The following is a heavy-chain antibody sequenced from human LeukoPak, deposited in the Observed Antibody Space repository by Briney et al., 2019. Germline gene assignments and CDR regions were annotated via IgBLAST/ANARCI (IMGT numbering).Heavy chain of an antibody. V-gene: IGHV4-34*01. J-gene: IGHJ4*02. CDR3: ARRWYSGSYFDY. CDR2: INHSGST. CDR1: GGSFSGYY. Sequence: SETLSLTCAVHGGSFSGYYWSWIRQPPGKGLEWIGEINHSGSTNYNPSLKSRVTISVDTSKNQFSLKLSSVTAADTAVYYCARRWYSGSYFDYWGQGTLVTVSS. D-gene: IGHD1-26*01.